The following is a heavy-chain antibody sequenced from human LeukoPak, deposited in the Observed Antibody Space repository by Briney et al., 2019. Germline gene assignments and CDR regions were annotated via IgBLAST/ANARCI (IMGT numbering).Heavy chain of an antibody. CDR1: GFTFSSYS. CDR3: ARDPARYGSGSYYNVPRYYYYGMDV. Sequence: GGSLRLSCAASGFTFSSYSMNWVRQAAGKGLEWVSYISSSSSTIYYADSVKGRFTISRDNAKNSLYLQINSLRAEDTAVYYCARDPARYGSGSYYNVPRYYYYGMDVWGQGTTVTVSS. CDR2: ISSSSSTI. V-gene: IGHV3-48*01. D-gene: IGHD3-10*01. J-gene: IGHJ6*02.